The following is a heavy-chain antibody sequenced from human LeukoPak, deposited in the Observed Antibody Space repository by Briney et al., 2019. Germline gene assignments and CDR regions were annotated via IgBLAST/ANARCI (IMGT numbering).Heavy chain of an antibody. CDR1: GDSVSNYY. Sequence: SETLSLSCTVSGDSVSNYYWSWIRQPPGKRLEWIGCIYYSESATYNPSLKSRVTISLDTSKNQFFLKLSSVTAADTAVYYCASERSFALWGQGSLVTASS. CDR3: ASERSFAL. CDR2: IYYSESA. D-gene: IGHD3-9*01. V-gene: IGHV4-59*02. J-gene: IGHJ4*02.